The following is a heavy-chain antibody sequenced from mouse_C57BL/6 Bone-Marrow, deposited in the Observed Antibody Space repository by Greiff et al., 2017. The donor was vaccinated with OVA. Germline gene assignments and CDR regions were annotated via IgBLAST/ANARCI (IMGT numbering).Heavy chain of an antibody. J-gene: IGHJ4*01. D-gene: IGHD1-1*01. CDR3: ARGGYYYGSRSGMDY. V-gene: IGHV5-16*01. CDR1: GFTFSDYY. Sequence: EVKLMESEGGLVQPGSSMKLSCTASGFTFSDYYMAWVRQVPEKGLEWVANINYDGSSTYYLDSLKSRFIISRDNAKNILYLQMSSLKSEDTATYYCARGGYYYGSRSGMDYWGQGTSVTVSS. CDR2: INYDGSST.